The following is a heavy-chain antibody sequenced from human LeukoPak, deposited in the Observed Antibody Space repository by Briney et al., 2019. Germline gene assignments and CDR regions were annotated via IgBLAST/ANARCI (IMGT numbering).Heavy chain of an antibody. Sequence: SETLSLTCAVSGASISSHNWWWRWVRQPPGKGLEWIGEIYHSGSTNYNPSLKSRVTMSVDKSKNQFSLNLSSVTAADTAVYYCASAEPRGIIWYPSWGQGTLVTVSS. CDR1: GASISSHNW. CDR3: ASAEPRGIIWYPS. D-gene: IGHD6-13*01. V-gene: IGHV4-4*02. J-gene: IGHJ5*02. CDR2: IYHSGST.